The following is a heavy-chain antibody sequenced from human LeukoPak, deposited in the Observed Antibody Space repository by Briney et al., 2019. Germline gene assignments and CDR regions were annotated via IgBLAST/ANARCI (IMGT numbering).Heavy chain of an antibody. Sequence: PSETLSLTCAVYGGSFSGYYWGWIRQPPGEGLEYIGGIYYSGITYYSPSLKSRVTISLDTSKNQFSLKMTSVTAADTAVYYCARDHYYDSSVAYWGQGTLVTVSS. J-gene: IGHJ4*02. D-gene: IGHD3-22*01. V-gene: IGHV4-34*01. CDR1: GGSFSGYY. CDR2: IYYSGIT. CDR3: ARDHYYDSSVAY.